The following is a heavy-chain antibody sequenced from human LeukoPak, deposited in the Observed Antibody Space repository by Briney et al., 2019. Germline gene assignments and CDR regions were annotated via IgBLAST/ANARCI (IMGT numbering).Heavy chain of an antibody. CDR1: GFSFSTFV. D-gene: IGHD1-14*01. CDR3: AREYNPPLYYYGMDV. V-gene: IGHV3-30*19. Sequence: GSSLRLSCAASGFSFSTFVMHWVRQAPGKGLEWVAVISYDGSNKYYADSVKGRFTISRDNSKNTLYLQMNSLRAEDTAVYYCAREYNPPLYYYGMDVWGQGTTVTVSS. J-gene: IGHJ6*02. CDR2: ISYDGSNK.